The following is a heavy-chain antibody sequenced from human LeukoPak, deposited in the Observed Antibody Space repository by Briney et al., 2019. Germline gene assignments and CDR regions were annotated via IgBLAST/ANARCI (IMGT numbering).Heavy chain of an antibody. CDR1: GFTLSNYA. CDR2: ISASGGST. CDR3: AKVMKGSERLTMVRGVIIKTAGLYYMDV. Sequence: PGGSLRLSCAASGFTLSNYAMSWVRQAPGKGLEWVSSISASGGSTNYADSVKGRFTSSRDNSKNTVYLQMNSLRAEDTAVYYCAKVMKGSERLTMVRGVIIKTAGLYYMDVWGKGTTVTVSS. V-gene: IGHV3-23*01. D-gene: IGHD3-10*01. J-gene: IGHJ6*03.